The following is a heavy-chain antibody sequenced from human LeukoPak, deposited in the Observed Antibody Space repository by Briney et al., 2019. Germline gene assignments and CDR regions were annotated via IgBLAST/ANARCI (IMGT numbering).Heavy chain of an antibody. Sequence: SETLSLTCAVYGGSFSGYYWSWIRQPPGKGLEWIGEINHSGSTNYNPSLKSRVTISVDTSKNQFPLKLSSVTAADTAVYYCARGLRDYVWGSYRFSLDYWGQGTLVTVSS. CDR3: ARGLRDYVWGSYRFSLDY. CDR2: INHSGST. CDR1: GGSFSGYY. V-gene: IGHV4-34*01. D-gene: IGHD3-16*02. J-gene: IGHJ4*02.